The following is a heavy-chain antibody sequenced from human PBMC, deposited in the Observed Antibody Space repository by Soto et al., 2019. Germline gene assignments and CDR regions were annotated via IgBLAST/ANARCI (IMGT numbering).Heavy chain of an antibody. CDR2: ISGSGGST. V-gene: IGHV3-23*01. Sequence: GGSLRLSCAASGFTFSSYAMSWVRQAPGKGLEWVSAISGSGGSTYYADSVKGRFTISRDNSKNTLYLQMNSLRAEDTAVYYCAKDALNYDFWSGYPIYFDYWGQGTLVTVSS. CDR3: AKDALNYDFWSGYPIYFDY. J-gene: IGHJ4*02. CDR1: GFTFSSYA. D-gene: IGHD3-3*01.